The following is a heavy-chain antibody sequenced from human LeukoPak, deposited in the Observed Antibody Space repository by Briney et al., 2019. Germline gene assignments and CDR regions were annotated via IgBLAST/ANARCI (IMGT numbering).Heavy chain of an antibody. J-gene: IGHJ3*02. V-gene: IGHV1-18*01. CDR3: ARDLEGIAAPRSPKNAFDI. CDR2: ISAYNGNT. CDR1: GYTFTSYG. Sequence: ASVKVSCKASGYTFTSYGISWVRQAPGQGLEWMGWISAYNGNTNYAQKLQGRVTMTTDTSTSTAYMELRSLRSDDTAVYYCARDLEGIAAPRSPKNAFDIWGQGTMVTVSS. D-gene: IGHD6-13*01.